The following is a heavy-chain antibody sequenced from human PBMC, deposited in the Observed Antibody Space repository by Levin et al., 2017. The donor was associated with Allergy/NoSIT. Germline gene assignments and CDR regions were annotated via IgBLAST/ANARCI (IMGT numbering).Heavy chain of an antibody. V-gene: IGHV3-30*03. J-gene: IGHJ4*02. CDR2: ISYDGSYI. CDR3: ARGTGYNSDWTQYYFDY. D-gene: IGHD6-19*01. CDR1: GFTFSSYG. Sequence: GGSLRLSCAASGFTFSSYGMHWVRQAPGKGLEWVAVISYDGSYIEYADSVKGRFTVSRENSKNTQYLQINSLRTEDTAVYYCARGTGYNSDWTQYYFDYWGQGALVIVSS.